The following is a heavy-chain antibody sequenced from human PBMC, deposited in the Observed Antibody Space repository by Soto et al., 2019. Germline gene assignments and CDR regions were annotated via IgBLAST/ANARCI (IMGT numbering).Heavy chain of an antibody. CDR3: ARDPEKDSGSDLGIDY. D-gene: IGHD5-12*01. CDR2: ISSRGKTI. J-gene: IGHJ4*02. CDR1: GFTFTNYE. V-gene: IGHV3-48*03. Sequence: EVQLVESGGGLVRPGGSLRLSCTASGFTFTNYEMNWDRQAPGKGLEWISYISSRGKTISYADSVTGRFTISRDNAKNSLYLQMNGLRAEDTAVYYCARDPEKDSGSDLGIDYWGQGTLVTVSS.